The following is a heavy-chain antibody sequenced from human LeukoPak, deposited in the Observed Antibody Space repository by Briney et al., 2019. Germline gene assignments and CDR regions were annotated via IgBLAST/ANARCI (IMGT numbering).Heavy chain of an antibody. CDR3: ARAGYSSSGMGFPIDY. CDR2: IYYSGST. Sequence: PSETLSLTCTVSGGSISSGGYYWSWIRQHPGKGLEWIGYIYYSGSTNYNPSLKSRVTISVDTSKNQFSLKLSSVTAADTAVYYCARAGYSSSGMGFPIDYWGQGTLVTVSS. CDR1: GGSISSGGYY. V-gene: IGHV4-61*08. D-gene: IGHD6-13*01. J-gene: IGHJ4*02.